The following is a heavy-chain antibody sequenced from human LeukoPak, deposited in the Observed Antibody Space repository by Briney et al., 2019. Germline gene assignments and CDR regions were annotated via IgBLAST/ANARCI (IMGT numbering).Heavy chain of an antibody. Sequence: SETLSLTCTVSGGSIISHYWSWIRQSPGKGLEWIGYIYYSGSTNYNPSLKSRVTISVDTSKNQFSLKLSSVTAADTAVYYCASTDGYRRGGFDPWGQGTLVTVSS. V-gene: IGHV4-59*08. D-gene: IGHD6-25*01. CDR2: IYYSGST. J-gene: IGHJ5*02. CDR1: GGSIISHY. CDR3: ASTDGYRRGGFDP.